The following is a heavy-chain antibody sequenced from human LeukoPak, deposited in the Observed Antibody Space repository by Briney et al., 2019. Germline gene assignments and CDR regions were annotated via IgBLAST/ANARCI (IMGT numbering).Heavy chain of an antibody. J-gene: IGHJ4*02. CDR1: GFTFSTYG. Sequence: GGSLRLSCTASGFTFSTYGIHWLRQAPGKGLEWVAVIWYDGSNKYYADSVKGRFTISRDNSKNTLYLQMNSLRAEDTAVYYCARAVGPFDYWGQGTLVTVSS. CDR3: ARAVGPFDY. V-gene: IGHV3-33*01. CDR2: IWYDGSNK.